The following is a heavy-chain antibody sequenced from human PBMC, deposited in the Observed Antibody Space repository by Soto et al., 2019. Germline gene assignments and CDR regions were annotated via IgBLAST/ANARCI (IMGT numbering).Heavy chain of an antibody. CDR3: ARGFS. Sequence: GGSLRLSCVTSGLSFDREWMSWVRQAPGKGLEWVAYINQDGSERDYVDSVKGRFTISGDNAKNSLYLQMNSLRAEDTAVYYCARGFSWGLGTLVTVSS. CDR2: INQDGSER. V-gene: IGHV3-7*01. D-gene: IGHD3-10*01. J-gene: IGHJ5*02. CDR1: GLSFDREW.